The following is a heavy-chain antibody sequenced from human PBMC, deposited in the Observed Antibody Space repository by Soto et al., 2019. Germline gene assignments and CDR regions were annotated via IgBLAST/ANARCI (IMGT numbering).Heavy chain of an antibody. D-gene: IGHD5-18*01. J-gene: IGHJ6*02. Sequence: QVQLQESCTGLVKPSQTLSLTCTVSGGSIRSGDYYWSWIRQPPGKGLEWIGYIYYSGTTYDNPSLKRRVTISVDTSKNPYSVQLSSVTAADTAFYYCASPSPVVTDVWGQGTTVTVSS. CDR2: IYYSGTT. CDR3: ASPSPVVTDV. V-gene: IGHV4-30-4*01. CDR1: GGSIRSGDYY.